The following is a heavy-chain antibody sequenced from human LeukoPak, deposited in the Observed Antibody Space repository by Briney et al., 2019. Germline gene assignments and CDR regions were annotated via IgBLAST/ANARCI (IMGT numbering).Heavy chain of an antibody. V-gene: IGHV3-21*03. CDR1: GFTFSSYS. CDR3: TTELYCGGDCYPGA. Sequence: GGSLRLSCAASGFTFSSYSMNWVRQAPGKGLEWVSSISSSSSYIYYADSVKGRFTISRDNAKNSLYLQMNSLRTDDTAVYYCTTELYCGGDCYPGAWGQGTLVTVSS. CDR2: ISSSSSYI. J-gene: IGHJ5*02. D-gene: IGHD2-21*02.